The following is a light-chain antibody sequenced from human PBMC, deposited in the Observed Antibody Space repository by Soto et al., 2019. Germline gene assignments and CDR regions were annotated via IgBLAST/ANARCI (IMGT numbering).Light chain of an antibody. Sequence: DIVMTQSPLSLPVTPGEPASISCRSSQSLLHSDGYNYLDWYLQKPGQSPQLLIYMASNRASGVPDRFSGSGSGTDSTLKISRVEAEDVGVYYCMQALKTLTFGQGTRLEI. CDR1: QSLLHSDGYNY. CDR2: MAS. V-gene: IGKV2-28*01. CDR3: MQALKTLT. J-gene: IGKJ5*01.